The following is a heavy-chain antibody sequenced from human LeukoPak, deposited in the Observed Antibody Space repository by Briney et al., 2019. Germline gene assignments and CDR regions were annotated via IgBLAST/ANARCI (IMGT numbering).Heavy chain of an antibody. CDR3: ARHFPSRQIDY. J-gene: IGHJ4*02. CDR1: GGSISSSSYY. CDR2: IYYSGST. Sequence: SETLSLTCTVSGGSISSSSYYWGWIRQPAGKGLEWIGSIYYSGSTYYNPSLKSRVTISVDTSKNQFSLKLSSVTAADTAVYYCARHFPSRQIDYWGQGTLVTVSS. V-gene: IGHV4-39*01.